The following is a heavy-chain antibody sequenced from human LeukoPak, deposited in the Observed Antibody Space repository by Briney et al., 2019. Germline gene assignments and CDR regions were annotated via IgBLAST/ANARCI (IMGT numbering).Heavy chain of an antibody. V-gene: IGHV3-53*01. D-gene: IGHD3-22*01. J-gene: IGHJ3*02. Sequence: GGSLRLSCEASGFTFSSTHMVWVRQAPGKGLEWVSVTYTGGNSYYAGSVQGRFIISSDISKNTLYLQMNNLRAEDSALYYCARGGRGSAAVVAPRSFDIWGQGTMVTVSS. CDR2: TYTGGNS. CDR3: ARGGRGSAAVVAPRSFDI. CDR1: GFTFSSTH.